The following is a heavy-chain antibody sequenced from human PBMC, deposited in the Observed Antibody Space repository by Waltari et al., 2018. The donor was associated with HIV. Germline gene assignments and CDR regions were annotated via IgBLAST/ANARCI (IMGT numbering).Heavy chain of an antibody. J-gene: IGHJ6*02. CDR3: ARRASSWYENRENYFYGMDV. CDR1: GYTFTSYD. D-gene: IGHD6-13*01. Sequence: QVQLVQSGAEVKKHGASVKVSCKAFGYTFTSYDINGVRQATGQGLEWMGWMNPDSGNTGYAKEFQGRVTMTRKTSITTAYMELSGLRSEDTAVYYCARRASSWYENRENYFYGMDVWGQGTTVTVSS. CDR2: MNPDSGNT. V-gene: IGHV1-8*01.